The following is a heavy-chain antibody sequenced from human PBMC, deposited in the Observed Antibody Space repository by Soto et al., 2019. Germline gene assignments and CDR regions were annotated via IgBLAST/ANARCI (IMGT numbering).Heavy chain of an antibody. CDR3: ARHPYSYYDILTGYYTPNEYYFDY. J-gene: IGHJ4*02. V-gene: IGHV5-51*01. D-gene: IGHD3-9*01. Sequence: GESLKISCKGSGYSFTSYWIGWVRQMPGKGLEWMGIIYPGDSDTRYSPSFQGQVTISADKSISTAYLQWSSLKASDTAMYYCARHPYSYYDILTGYYTPNEYYFDYWGQGTLVTVSS. CDR2: IYPGDSDT. CDR1: GYSFTSYW.